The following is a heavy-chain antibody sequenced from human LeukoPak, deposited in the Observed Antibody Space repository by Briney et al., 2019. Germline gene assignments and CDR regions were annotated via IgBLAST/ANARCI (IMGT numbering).Heavy chain of an antibody. Sequence: SETLSLTCTVSGGSINFYYWSWIRQPAGKGLEWIGRTYTSGNTNYNPSLKSRLTMSVDTSKNQFSLRLSSVTAADTAVYYCARSYYYGSGSYYNWDPFDYWGQGTLVTVSS. CDR3: ARSYYYGSGSYYNWDPFDY. CDR2: TYTSGNT. CDR1: GGSINFYY. D-gene: IGHD3-10*01. V-gene: IGHV4-4*07. J-gene: IGHJ4*02.